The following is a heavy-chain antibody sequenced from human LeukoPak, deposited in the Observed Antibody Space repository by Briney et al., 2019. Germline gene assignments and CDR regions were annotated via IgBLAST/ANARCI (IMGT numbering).Heavy chain of an antibody. Sequence: ASVKVSCKASGYTFTGYYMHWVRQAPGQGLEWMGRINPNSGGTNYAQKFQGRVTMTRDTSISTAYMELSRLRSDDTAVYYCARVSGYCSGGSCYGLPSHGMDVWGQGTTVTVSS. CDR1: GYTFTGYY. CDR3: ARVSGYCSGGSCYGLPSHGMDV. D-gene: IGHD2-15*01. V-gene: IGHV1-2*06. CDR2: INPNSGGT. J-gene: IGHJ6*02.